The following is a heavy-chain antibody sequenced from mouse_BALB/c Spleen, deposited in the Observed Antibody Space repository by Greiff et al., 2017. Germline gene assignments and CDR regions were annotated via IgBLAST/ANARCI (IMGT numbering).Heavy chain of an antibody. CDR1: GFTFSSYT. CDR2: ISNGGGST. D-gene: IGHD2-12*01. Sequence: EVKVEESGGGLVQPGGSLKLSCAASGFTFSSYTMSWVRQTPEKRLEWVAYISNGGGSTYYPDTVKGRFTISRDNAKNTLYLQMSSLKSEDTAMYYCARHRDYRDYFDYWGQGTTLTVSS. V-gene: IGHV5-12-2*01. J-gene: IGHJ2*01. CDR3: ARHRDYRDYFDY.